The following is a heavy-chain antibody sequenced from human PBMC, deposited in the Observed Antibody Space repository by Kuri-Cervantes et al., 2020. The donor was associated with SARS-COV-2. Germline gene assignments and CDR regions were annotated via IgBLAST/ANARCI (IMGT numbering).Heavy chain of an antibody. J-gene: IGHJ4*02. CDR2: IYYSGST. CDR1: GGSISSSSYY. V-gene: IGHV4-61*01. CDR3: AREGSSSWYRTKGGYFDY. Sequence: SETLSLTCTVSGGSISSSSYYWSWIRQPPGKGLEWIGYIYYSGSTNYNPSLKSRVTISVDTSKNQFSLKLSSVTAADTAVYYCAREGSSSWYRTKGGYFDYWGQGTLVTVSS. D-gene: IGHD6-13*01.